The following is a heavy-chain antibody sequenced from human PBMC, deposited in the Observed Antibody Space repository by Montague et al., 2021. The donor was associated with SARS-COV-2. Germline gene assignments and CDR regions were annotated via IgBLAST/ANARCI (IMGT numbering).Heavy chain of an antibody. CDR3: ARHPRGYYDYVWGSPSYYFDY. Sequence: SETLSLTCTVYCGSISRRSDCWGGIRPTPGKGRLWFGSIYYSESTYYNPSLNSRVTISVETSKNQFSLKLSSVTAADTAVYYCARHPRGYYDYVWGSPSYYFDYWGQGTLVTVSS. V-gene: IGHV4-39*01. CDR2: IYYSEST. CDR1: CGSISRRSDC. D-gene: IGHD3-16*01. J-gene: IGHJ4*02.